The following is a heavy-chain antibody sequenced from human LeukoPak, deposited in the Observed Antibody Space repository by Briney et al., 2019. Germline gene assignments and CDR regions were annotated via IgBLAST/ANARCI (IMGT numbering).Heavy chain of an antibody. CDR3: RAAGTSERDY. D-gene: IGHD6-13*01. CDR1: GFTFSTYT. J-gene: IGHJ4*02. Sequence: TGGSLRLSCAASGFTFSTYTMYWVRHPPGKRLEWVSIIGNNGGGIHYADSVRGRFTISRDNSKNTLYLQMSSLRADDTAVYYCRAAGTSERDYWGQGTLVTVSS. CDR2: IGNNGGGI. V-gene: IGHV3-23*01.